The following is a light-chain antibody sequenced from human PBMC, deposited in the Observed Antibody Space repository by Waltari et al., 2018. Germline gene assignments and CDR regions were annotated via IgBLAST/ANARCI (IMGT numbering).Light chain of an antibody. CDR2: EVN. V-gene: IGLV2-23*02. CDR3: CSYAGRSTWV. CDR1: RSYVSRYTF. J-gene: IGLJ3*02. Sequence: QSALTQPASVSGSPGQSITISCTGTRSYVSRYTFVSWYQQHPGKAPQLIIYEVNKRPSGVSNRLSGSKSGNTASLTISGLQAEDESDYYCCSYAGRSTWVFGGGTKVTVL.